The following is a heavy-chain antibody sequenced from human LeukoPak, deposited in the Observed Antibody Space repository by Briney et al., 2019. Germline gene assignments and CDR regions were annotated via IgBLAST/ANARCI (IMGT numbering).Heavy chain of an antibody. CDR3: ARVGYYDSSGYYEYFQH. V-gene: IGHV1-46*01. CDR1: GYTFTSYY. D-gene: IGHD3-22*01. CDR2: INPSGGST. Sequence: ASVKVSCKASGYTFTSYYMHWVRQAPGQGLEWMGIINPSGGSTSYVQKFQGRVTMTRDTSTSTVYMELSSLRSEDTAVYYCARVGYYDSSGYYEYFQHWGQGTLVTVSS. J-gene: IGHJ1*01.